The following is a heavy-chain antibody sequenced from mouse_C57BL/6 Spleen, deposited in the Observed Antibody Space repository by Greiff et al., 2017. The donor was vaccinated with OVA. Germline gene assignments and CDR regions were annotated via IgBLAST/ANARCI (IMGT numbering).Heavy chain of an antibody. Sequence: QVQLQQPGAELVKPGASVKLSCKASGYTFTSYWMHWVKQRPGQGLEWIGMIHPNSGSTNYNEKFKSKATLTVDKSSSTAYMQLSSLTSEDSAVYYCARSSSRWYFDVWGTGTTVTVSS. J-gene: IGHJ1*03. CDR1: GYTFTSYW. CDR2: IHPNSGST. V-gene: IGHV1-64*01. CDR3: ARSSSRWYFDV. D-gene: IGHD6-1*01.